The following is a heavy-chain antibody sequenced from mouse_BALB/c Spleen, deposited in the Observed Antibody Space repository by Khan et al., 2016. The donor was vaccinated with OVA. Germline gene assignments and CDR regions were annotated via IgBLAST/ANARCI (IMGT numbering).Heavy chain of an antibody. V-gene: IGHV3-2*02. J-gene: IGHJ2*01. Sequence: VQLQQSGPGLVKPSQSLSLTCTVTGYSITSDYAWNCLRQFPGNKLERMVFISYSGNTNYNPSLKSLISITRDTSKNQFFLQLNSVTTEDAATYYYEGVDGEDFDYWGQGTTLTVSS. D-gene: IGHD2-3*01. CDR2: ISYSGNT. CDR1: GYSITSDYA. CDR3: EGVDGEDFDY.